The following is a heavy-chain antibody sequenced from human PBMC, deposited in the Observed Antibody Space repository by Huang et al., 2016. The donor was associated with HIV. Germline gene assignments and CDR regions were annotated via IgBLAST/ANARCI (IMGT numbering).Heavy chain of an antibody. CDR3: ARDYGGNTGIDS. Sequence: QVHLQESGPGLVKPSQTLSLTCTVSGGSISSAGYYWTWIRQPPGKGLEYIGHIYYTGSNLYHPSRKRRLTVSVDTSKNQFALKLSSVTAADTGVYFCARDYGGNTGIDSWGQGTLVTVSP. CDR1: GGSISSAGYY. CDR2: IYYTGSN. D-gene: IGHD4-17*01. V-gene: IGHV4-30-4*08. J-gene: IGHJ4*02.